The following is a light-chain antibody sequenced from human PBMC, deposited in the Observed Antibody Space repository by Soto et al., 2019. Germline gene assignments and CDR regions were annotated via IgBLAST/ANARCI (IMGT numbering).Light chain of an antibody. J-gene: IGKJ4*01. CDR3: QQTYSIPLA. Sequence: DIQMTQSPSSLSASVGGRVTITCRASQSISSYLHWYQQKPGKAPKLLIYTASTLQSGVPSRFSGSGSGTDFTLTISSLQPEDFATYYCQQTYSIPLAFGGGTKVDIK. CDR1: QSISSY. V-gene: IGKV1-39*01. CDR2: TAS.